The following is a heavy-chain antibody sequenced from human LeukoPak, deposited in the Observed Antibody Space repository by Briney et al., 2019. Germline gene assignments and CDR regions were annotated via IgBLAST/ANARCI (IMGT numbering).Heavy chain of an antibody. CDR1: GCTFSSYA. Sequence: SVKVSCKASGCTFSSYAMSWVRQAPGQGLEWMGGIIPIFGTANYAEKFQGRVTITADESTSTAYMEMSSLRSEDTAVYYCARHQTAAAGFFDAFDIWGQGTMVTVSS. CDR2: IIPIFGTA. CDR3: ARHQTAAAGFFDAFDI. J-gene: IGHJ3*02. V-gene: IGHV1-69*13. D-gene: IGHD6-13*01.